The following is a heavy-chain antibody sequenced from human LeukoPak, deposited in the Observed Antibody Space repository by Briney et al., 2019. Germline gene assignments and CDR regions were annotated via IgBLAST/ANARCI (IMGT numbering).Heavy chain of an antibody. J-gene: IGHJ6*02. CDR1: GYTFTSYG. Sequence: ASVKVSCKTSGYTFTSYGISWVRQAPGQGLEWMGWISVYNGNTNYAQKLQGRVTLTTDTSTNTAYMELRSLRPDDTAVYYCAVSLVTSYYFYGMDVWGQGTTVIVSS. CDR2: ISVYNGNT. V-gene: IGHV1-18*01. CDR3: AVSLVTSYYFYGMDV.